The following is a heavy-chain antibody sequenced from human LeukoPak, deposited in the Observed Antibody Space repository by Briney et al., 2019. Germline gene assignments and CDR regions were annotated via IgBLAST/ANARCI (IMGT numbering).Heavy chain of an antibody. CDR2: IKSKTDGGTT. V-gene: IGHV3-15*01. D-gene: IGHD3-10*01. CDR3: LRDWYGSGSYWQIRESYFDY. J-gene: IGHJ4*02. CDR1: GFTFSNAW. Sequence: GGSLRLSCAASGFTFSNAWMSWVRQAPGKGLEWVGRIKSKTDGGTTDYAAPVKGRFTISGDDSKNTLYLQMNSLKTEDTAVYYCLRDWYGSGSYWQIRESYFDYWGQGTLVTVSS.